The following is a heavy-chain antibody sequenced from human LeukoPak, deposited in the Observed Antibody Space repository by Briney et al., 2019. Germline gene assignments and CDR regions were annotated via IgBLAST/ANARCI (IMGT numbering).Heavy chain of an antibody. CDR3: ARVGQSAYYYMDV. V-gene: IGHV3-21*01. J-gene: IGHJ6*03. Sequence: NPGGSLRLSCAASGFTFSSYSMNWVRQAPGKGLEWVSSISSSSSYIYYADSVKGRFTISRDNAKNSLYLQMNSLRAEDTAVYYCARVGQSAYYYMDVWGKGTTVTVSS. CDR2: ISSSSSYI. CDR1: GFTFSSYS.